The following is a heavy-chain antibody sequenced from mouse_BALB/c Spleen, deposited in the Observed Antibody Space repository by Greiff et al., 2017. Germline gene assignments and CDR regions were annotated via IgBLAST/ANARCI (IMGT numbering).Heavy chain of an antibody. CDR1: GFSLTSYG. D-gene: IGHD1-3*01. CDR3: SSYSYDAMDY. J-gene: IGHJ4*01. V-gene: IGHV2-2*02. Sequence: QVQLQQSGPGLVQPSQSLSITCTVSGFSLTSYGVHWVRQSPGKGLEWLGVIWSGGSTDYYAAFISRLSISKDNSKSQVFFKMNSLQANDTAIYYDSSYSYDAMDYWGQGTTVTVSS. CDR2: IWSGGST.